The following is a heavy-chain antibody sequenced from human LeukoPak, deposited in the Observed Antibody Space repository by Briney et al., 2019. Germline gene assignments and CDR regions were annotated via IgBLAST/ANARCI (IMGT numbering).Heavy chain of an antibody. CDR1: GYSISSGYY. Sequence: PSETLSLTCAVSGYSISSGYYWGWIRQPPGKGLEWIGSIYHSGSTYYNPSLKSRVTISVDTSKNQFSLKLSSVTAADTAVYYCARIYRRVGQFDYWGQGTLVTVSS. V-gene: IGHV4-38-2*01. J-gene: IGHJ4*02. CDR2: IYHSGST. D-gene: IGHD3-16*02. CDR3: ARIYRRVGQFDY.